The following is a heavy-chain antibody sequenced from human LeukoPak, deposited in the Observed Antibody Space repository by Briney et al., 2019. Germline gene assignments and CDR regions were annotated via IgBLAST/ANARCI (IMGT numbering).Heavy chain of an antibody. CDR3: ASSKWLPPDY. J-gene: IGHJ4*02. D-gene: IGHD3-22*01. Sequence: SETLSLTCAVSGGSISSGGYSWSWLRQPPGKGLEWIGYIYHSGSTYYNPSFKSRVTISVDRSKNQFSLKLSSVTAADTAVYYCASSKWLPPDYWGQGTLVAVSS. CDR2: IYHSGST. CDR1: GGSISSGGYS. V-gene: IGHV4-30-2*01.